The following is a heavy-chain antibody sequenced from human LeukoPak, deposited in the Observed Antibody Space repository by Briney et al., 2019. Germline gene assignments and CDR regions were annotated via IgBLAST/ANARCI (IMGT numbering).Heavy chain of an antibody. CDR1: GFTFSSYE. V-gene: IGHV3-48*03. D-gene: IGHD6-13*01. CDR2: ITASGGST. Sequence: GGSLRLSCAASGFTFSSYEMNWVRQAPGKGLEWVSYITASGGSTSYADSVKGRFTIFRDNAENSLYLRMNSLRAEDTAVYYCARDPASSSWFDFWGQGTLVIVSS. J-gene: IGHJ4*02. CDR3: ARDPASSSWFDF.